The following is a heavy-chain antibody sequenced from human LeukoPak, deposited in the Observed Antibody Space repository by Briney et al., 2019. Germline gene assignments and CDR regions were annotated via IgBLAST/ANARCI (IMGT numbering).Heavy chain of an antibody. J-gene: IGHJ4*02. Sequence: PGGSLRLSCAASGFSVRSNYMSWVRQAPGKGLEWVSVIYSGGSTYSGGGTYYADSVKGRFTISRDNSKNTLYLQMNSLRAEDTAVYYCARGIGDRFRLQHVIDYWGQGTLVTVSS. D-gene: IGHD2-21*02. V-gene: IGHV3-23*03. CDR3: ARGIGDRFRLQHVIDY. CDR2: IYSGGSTYSGGGT. CDR1: GFSVRSNY.